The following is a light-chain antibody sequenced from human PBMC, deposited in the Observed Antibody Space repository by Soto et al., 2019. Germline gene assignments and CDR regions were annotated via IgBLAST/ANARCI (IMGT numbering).Light chain of an antibody. CDR1: QSVPSNY. CDR2: AAS. J-gene: IGKJ1*01. Sequence: EIVLTQSPGTLSLSPGERATLSCRASQSVPSNYLAWYQQQPGQAPRLLIYAASSRSPGIPHRFSGSGSGTDFTLTISRLEPEDFAVYYCHQYGRSPRTFGQGTKVEIK. CDR3: HQYGRSPRT. V-gene: IGKV3-20*01.